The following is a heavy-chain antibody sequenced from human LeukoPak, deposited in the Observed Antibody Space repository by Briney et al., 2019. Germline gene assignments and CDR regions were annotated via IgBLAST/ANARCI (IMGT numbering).Heavy chain of an antibody. J-gene: IGHJ6*02. D-gene: IGHD3-16*01. CDR1: GFTFSSYW. Sequence: GGSLRLSWAASGFTFSSYWMNWARQAPGKGLEWVASINHNGNVNYYVDSVKGRFTISRDNAKNSLYLQMSNLRAEDTAVYFCARGGGLDVWGQGATVTVSS. CDR2: INHNGNVN. V-gene: IGHV3-7*03. CDR3: ARGGGLDV.